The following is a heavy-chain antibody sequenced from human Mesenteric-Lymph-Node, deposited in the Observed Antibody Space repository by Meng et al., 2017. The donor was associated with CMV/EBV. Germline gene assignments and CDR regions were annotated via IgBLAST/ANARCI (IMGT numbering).Heavy chain of an antibody. CDR3: AREGHSVYGVVTYFGMDV. Sequence: ASVKVSCKTSGYAFANYGISWVRQAPGQGLEWVGWITTYNGKTSYAQNLQDRVTLTTDTSTSTAYMELTSPRSDDTAVYYCAREGHSVYGVVTYFGMDVWGQGTPVTVSS. CDR1: GYAFANYG. J-gene: IGHJ6*02. CDR2: ITTYNGKT. V-gene: IGHV1-18*01. D-gene: IGHD3-3*01.